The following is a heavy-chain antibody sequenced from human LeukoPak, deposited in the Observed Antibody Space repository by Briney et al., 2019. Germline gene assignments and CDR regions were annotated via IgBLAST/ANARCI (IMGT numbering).Heavy chain of an antibody. J-gene: IGHJ4*02. D-gene: IGHD6-19*01. CDR3: AGDRNSDWYSPLDY. Sequence: GVSLTLSCVASGFTFTKCAMSWIRQAPGKGLEWVAIITATGDTAYYADSVKGRFTISRDNSRNTVYMQMDSLRAEDTAIYYCAGDRNSDWYSPLDYWGQGSQVTVSP. V-gene: IGHV3-23*01. CDR2: ITATGDTA. CDR1: GFTFTKCA.